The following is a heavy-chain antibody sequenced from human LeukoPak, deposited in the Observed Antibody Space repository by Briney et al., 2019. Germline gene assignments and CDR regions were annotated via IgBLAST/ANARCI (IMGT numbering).Heavy chain of an antibody. Sequence: GRSLRLSCAASGFTFSTFAMQWVRQAPGKGLEGVAFIWYDGSNEYYADSVKGRFTISRDNSKSTLYLQMNSLRAEDTAVYYCARSPDSISYYIQYWGQGTLVTVSS. J-gene: IGHJ4*02. V-gene: IGHV3-33*01. D-gene: IGHD3-22*01. CDR1: GFTFSTFA. CDR2: IWYDGSNE. CDR3: ARSPDSISYYIQY.